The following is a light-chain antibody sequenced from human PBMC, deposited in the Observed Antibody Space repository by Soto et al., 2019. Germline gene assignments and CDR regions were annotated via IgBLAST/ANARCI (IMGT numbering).Light chain of an antibody. J-gene: IGKJ1*01. Sequence: DIQMTQSPSSLSASVGDRVTITCRASQSISIYLNWYQQKPGKAPKVLIYAASSLQSGVPPRFSGSGSGTDFTLTISSLQPEDFATYFCQQSYNIPRATSGQGAKVDIK. CDR3: QQSYNIPRAT. CDR1: QSISIY. V-gene: IGKV1-39*01. CDR2: AAS.